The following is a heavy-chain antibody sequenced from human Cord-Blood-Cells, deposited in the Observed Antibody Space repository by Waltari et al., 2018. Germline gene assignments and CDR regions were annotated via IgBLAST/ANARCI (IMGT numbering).Heavy chain of an antibody. Sequence: EVQLVESGGGLVKPGGSLRLSFAASGFTFISYSMNWVRQAPGKGLEWVSSISSSSSYIYYADSVKGRFTISRDNAKNSLYLQMNSLRAEDTAVYYCARDELGDAFDIWGQGTMVTVSS. J-gene: IGHJ3*02. CDR3: ARDELGDAFDI. D-gene: IGHD3-3*02. CDR2: ISSSSSYI. CDR1: GFTFISYS. V-gene: IGHV3-21*01.